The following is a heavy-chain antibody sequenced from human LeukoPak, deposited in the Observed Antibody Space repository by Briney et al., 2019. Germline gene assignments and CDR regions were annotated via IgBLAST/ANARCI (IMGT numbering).Heavy chain of an antibody. Sequence: SETLSLTCTVSGGSISSYYWSWIRQPPGKGLEWIGYIYYSGSTNYNPSLKSRVTISVDTSENQFSLKLSSVTAADTAVYYCARGTYYYGSGSYYPEYWGQGTLVTVSS. D-gene: IGHD3-10*01. CDR3: ARGTYYYGSGSYYPEY. CDR1: GGSISSYY. CDR2: IYYSGST. V-gene: IGHV4-59*01. J-gene: IGHJ4*02.